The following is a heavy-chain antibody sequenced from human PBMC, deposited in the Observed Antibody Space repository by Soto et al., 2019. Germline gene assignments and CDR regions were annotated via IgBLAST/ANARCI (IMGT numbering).Heavy chain of an antibody. Sequence: QISLKGSGPTLLKPTQTITLTCTFSGFSLSANKAGAGWIRQPPGKALEWLALIYWDDDKRYSPSLKSRLTITKDTSKNQVVLTMTNMDPEDTATYYCLRLFFAEWGYWGQGTLVTVSS. J-gene: IGHJ4*02. CDR2: IYWDDDK. V-gene: IGHV2-5*02. CDR1: GFSLSANKAG. CDR3: LRLFFAEWGY. D-gene: IGHD3-10*01.